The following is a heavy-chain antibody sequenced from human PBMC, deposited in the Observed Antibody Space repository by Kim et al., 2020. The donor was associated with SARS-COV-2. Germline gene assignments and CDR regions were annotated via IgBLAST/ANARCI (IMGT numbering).Heavy chain of an antibody. J-gene: IGHJ4*02. D-gene: IGHD3-9*01. Sequence: GGSLRLSCAASGFTFSTYSMNWARQAPGKGLEWVSYISTSSSNIYYADSVKGRFTISRDNAKNSLYLQMNSLRDEDTAVYDCARAKYDILTGYYYWGQGTLVTVSS. CDR3: ARAKYDILTGYYY. CDR1: GFTFSTYS. V-gene: IGHV3-48*02. CDR2: ISTSSSNI.